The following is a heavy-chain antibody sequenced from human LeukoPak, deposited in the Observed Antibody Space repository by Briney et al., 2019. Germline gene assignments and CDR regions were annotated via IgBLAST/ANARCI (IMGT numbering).Heavy chain of an antibody. CDR3: ARSEYYYDSSGYNWIDY. CDR2: IWYDGSNK. Sequence: GGSLRRYCAASGFTFSSYGMHRVRPAPGKGLEGGAVIWYDGSNKYYADSVKGRFTISRDNSKNTLYLQMNSLRAEDTAVYYCARSEYYYDSSGYNWIDYWGQGALVTVSS. V-gene: IGHV3-33*01. J-gene: IGHJ4*02. CDR1: GFTFSSYG. D-gene: IGHD3-22*01.